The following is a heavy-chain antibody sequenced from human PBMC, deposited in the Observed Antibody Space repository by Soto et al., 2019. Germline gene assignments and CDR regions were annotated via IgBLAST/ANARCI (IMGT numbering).Heavy chain of an antibody. V-gene: IGHV4-31*03. CDR3: ARGAHDFWSGYLDY. CDR1: GGSISSGGYY. CDR2: IYYSGST. Sequence: PSETLSLTCTVSGGSISSGGYYWSWIRQHPGKGLELIGYIYYSGSTYYNPSLKSRVTISVDTSKNQFSLKLSSVTAADTAVYYCARGAHDFWSGYLDYWGQGTLVTVSS. D-gene: IGHD3-3*01. J-gene: IGHJ4*02.